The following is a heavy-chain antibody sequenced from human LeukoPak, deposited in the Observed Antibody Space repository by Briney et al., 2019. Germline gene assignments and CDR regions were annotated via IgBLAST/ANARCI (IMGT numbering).Heavy chain of an antibody. CDR3: AKGLEGVGATTFDY. Sequence: PGGSLRLSCAASGFTFSSYAMSWVRQAPGKGLEWVSDISGSGGSTYYADSVKGRFTISRDNSKNTLYLQMNSLRAEDTAVYYCAKGLEGVGATTFDYWDQGTLVTVSS. D-gene: IGHD1-26*01. V-gene: IGHV3-23*01. CDR1: GFTFSSYA. CDR2: ISGSGGST. J-gene: IGHJ4*02.